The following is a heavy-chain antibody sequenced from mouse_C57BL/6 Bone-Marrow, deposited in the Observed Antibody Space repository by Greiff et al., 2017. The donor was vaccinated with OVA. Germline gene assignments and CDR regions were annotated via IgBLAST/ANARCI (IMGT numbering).Heavy chain of an antibody. V-gene: IGHV1-55*01. D-gene: IGHD4-1*02. CDR1: GYTFTSYW. Sequence: VQLQQPGAELVKPGASVKMSCKASGYTFTSYWITWVKQRPGQGLEWIGDIYPGSGSTNSNEKFKSKATLTVDTSSSTAYMQLSSLTSEDAAVYYCARCPTNWAWFAYWGQGTLVTVSA. CDR2: IYPGSGST. CDR3: ARCPTNWAWFAY. J-gene: IGHJ3*01.